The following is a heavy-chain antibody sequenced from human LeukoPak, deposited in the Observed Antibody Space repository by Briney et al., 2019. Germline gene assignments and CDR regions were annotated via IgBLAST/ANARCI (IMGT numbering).Heavy chain of an antibody. CDR3: ARERAIAAAYNWFDP. J-gene: IGHJ5*02. Sequence: ASVKVSCKASGYTFTGYYMHWVRQAPGQGLEWMGWINPNSGGTNYAQKFQGRVTMTRDTSISTAYMELSRLRSGDTAVYYCARERAIAAAYNWFDPWGQGTLVTVSS. D-gene: IGHD6-13*01. CDR1: GYTFTGYY. CDR2: INPNSGGT. V-gene: IGHV1-2*02.